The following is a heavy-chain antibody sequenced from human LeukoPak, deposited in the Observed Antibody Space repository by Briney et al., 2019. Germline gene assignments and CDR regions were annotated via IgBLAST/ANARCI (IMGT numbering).Heavy chain of an antibody. V-gene: IGHV1-8*01. D-gene: IGHD3-10*01. CDR2: MNPNSGNT. Sequence: ASVKVSCKASGYTFSSYDINWVRQATGQGLEWMGWMNPNSGNTGYAQKFQGRVTMTRYTSINTAYMELSSLRSEDTAVYYCGRDVGVSMVRGVSDYWGQGTLVTVSS. J-gene: IGHJ4*02. CDR3: GRDVGVSMVRGVSDY. CDR1: GYTFSSYD.